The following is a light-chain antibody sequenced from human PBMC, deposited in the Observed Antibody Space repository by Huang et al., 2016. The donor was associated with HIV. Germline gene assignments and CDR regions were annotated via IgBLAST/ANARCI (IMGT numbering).Light chain of an antibody. Sequence: EIVLTQSPGTLSLSPGERATLSCRASQPVSSRLLAWYQQKPGQAPRRLIHVASTRATGIPDRFSGSGSGTDFTLSISRLEPEDFAVYFCQQYAGSPYTFGQGTKLEIK. CDR1: QPVSSRL. J-gene: IGKJ2*01. V-gene: IGKV3-20*01. CDR2: VAS. CDR3: QQYAGSPYT.